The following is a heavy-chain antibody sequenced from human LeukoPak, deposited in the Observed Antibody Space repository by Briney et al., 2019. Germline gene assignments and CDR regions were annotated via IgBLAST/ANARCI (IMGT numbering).Heavy chain of an antibody. CDR1: GFTFSSYS. CDR3: ARAGLDDYIWGSYRPFDY. Sequence: PGGSLRLSCAASGFTFSSYSVNWVRQAPGKGLEWVSSISSSSAYIYYADSVKGRFTISRDNAKNSLYLQMNSLRAEDTAVYYCARAGLDDYIWGSYRPFDYWGQGTLVTVSS. V-gene: IGHV3-21*06. CDR2: ISSSSAYI. J-gene: IGHJ4*02. D-gene: IGHD3-16*02.